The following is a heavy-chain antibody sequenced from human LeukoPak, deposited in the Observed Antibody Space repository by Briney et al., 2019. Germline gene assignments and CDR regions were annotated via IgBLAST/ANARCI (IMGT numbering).Heavy chain of an antibody. Sequence: SETLSLTCTVSGGSISSYYWSWIRQPPGKGLEWIGYIYYSGSTNYNPSLKSRVTISVDTSKNQFSLKLSSVTAADTAVYYCARDSKQDTAMVYWGQGALVTVSS. D-gene: IGHD5-18*01. V-gene: IGHV4-59*01. J-gene: IGHJ4*02. CDR2: IYYSGST. CDR1: GGSISSYY. CDR3: ARDSKQDTAMVY.